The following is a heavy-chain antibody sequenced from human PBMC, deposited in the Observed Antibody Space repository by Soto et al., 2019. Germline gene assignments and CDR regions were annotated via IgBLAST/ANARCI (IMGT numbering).Heavy chain of an antibody. Sequence: PGESLKISCKGSGYSFISYWIGWVRQMPGKGLEWMGIIYPGDSDTRYSPSFQGRVTISVDKSISTVYLQWSSLKASDTAMYYCARLNTAMVTLNYYYGMDVWGQGTTVTVSS. D-gene: IGHD5-18*01. CDR1: GYSFISYW. J-gene: IGHJ6*02. V-gene: IGHV5-51*01. CDR2: IYPGDSDT. CDR3: ARLNTAMVTLNYYYGMDV.